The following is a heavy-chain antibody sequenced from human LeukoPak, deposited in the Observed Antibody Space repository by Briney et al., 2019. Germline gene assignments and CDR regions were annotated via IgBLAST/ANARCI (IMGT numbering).Heavy chain of an antibody. Sequence: SETLSLTCAVSTDSITSNWWSWVRQPPGKGLEWIGEVHKSGSTNYYPTLQSRVTISIDKSKNQIALELTSVTAADTAVYYCAKEIVGAPTPGAYWGQGILVTVSS. CDR3: AKEIVGAPTPGAY. CDR1: TDSITSNW. V-gene: IGHV4-4*02. CDR2: VHKSGST. J-gene: IGHJ4*02. D-gene: IGHD1-26*01.